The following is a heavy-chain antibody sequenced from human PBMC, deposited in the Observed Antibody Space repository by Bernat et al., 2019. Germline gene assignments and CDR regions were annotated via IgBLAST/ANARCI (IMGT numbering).Heavy chain of an antibody. CDR2: IIPIFGTA. D-gene: IGHD1-26*01. J-gene: IGHJ4*02. CDR3: ARDGGSGSYHWVYFDY. CDR1: GGTFSSYA. V-gene: IGHV1-69*06. Sequence: QVQLVQSGAEVKKPGSSVKVSCKASGGTFSSYAISWVRQAPGQGLEWMGGIIPIFGTANYAQKFQGRVTITADKSTSTAYMELSSLRSEDTAVYYCARDGGSGSYHWVYFDYWGQGTLVTVSS.